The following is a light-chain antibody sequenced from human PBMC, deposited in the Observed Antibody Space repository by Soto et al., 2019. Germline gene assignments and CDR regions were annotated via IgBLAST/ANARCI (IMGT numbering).Light chain of an antibody. J-gene: IGKJ5*01. CDR3: QQLNVYPIT. CDR2: SAF. Sequence: DIQLTQSPSFLSASVGDRVTITSRASQGFGSSIAWYQQKPGKAPKLLIYSAFTLQSGVPSRFSGGGSGTEFTLTITYLQPGDFATYYCQQLNVYPITFGQGTRLEIK. V-gene: IGKV1-9*01. CDR1: QGFGSS.